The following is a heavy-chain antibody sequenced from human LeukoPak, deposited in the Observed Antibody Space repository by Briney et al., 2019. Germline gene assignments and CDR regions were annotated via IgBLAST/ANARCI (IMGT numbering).Heavy chain of an antibody. CDR2: IYTNGRDT. J-gene: IGHJ6*02. CDR1: GFIFRSYG. CDR3: AKDDYDFWTDYGMDV. V-gene: IGHV3-23*05. D-gene: IGHD3-3*01. Sequence: GGSLRLSCAASGFIFRSYGMNWVRQAPGKGLEWVSGIYTNGRDTRYAESVKGRFTISRDNSKNTLYLQMHSLRVEDTAVYYCAKDDYDFWTDYGMDVWGQGTTVTVSS.